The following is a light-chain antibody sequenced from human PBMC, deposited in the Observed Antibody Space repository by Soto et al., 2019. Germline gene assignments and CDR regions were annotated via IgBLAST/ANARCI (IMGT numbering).Light chain of an antibody. CDR3: HQSYSTPLT. CDR1: QSISSY. Sequence: DIQMTQSPSSLSASVGDRVTITCRASQSISSYLNWYQQKPGKAPKLLIYAASSLQSGVPSRFSGSGSGTDFTLTISSLQPEDFVTYYCHQSYSTPLTFGGVNKV. CDR2: AAS. J-gene: IGKJ4*01. V-gene: IGKV1-39*01.